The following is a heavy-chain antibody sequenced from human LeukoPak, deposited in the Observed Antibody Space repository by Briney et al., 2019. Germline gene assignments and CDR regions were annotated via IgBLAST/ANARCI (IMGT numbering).Heavy chain of an antibody. D-gene: IGHD3-10*01. J-gene: IGHJ4*02. CDR1: GGSISSYY. Sequence: SETLSLTCTVSGGSISSYYWIWIRQHAGKGLEWIGRIYTSGCTNYNPSLKSRVTMSVDTSKNQFSLKLSSVTAADTAVYYCARGPNMVRGVIIDYWGQGTLVTVSS. CDR3: ARGPNMVRGVIIDY. V-gene: IGHV4-4*07. CDR2: IYTSGCT.